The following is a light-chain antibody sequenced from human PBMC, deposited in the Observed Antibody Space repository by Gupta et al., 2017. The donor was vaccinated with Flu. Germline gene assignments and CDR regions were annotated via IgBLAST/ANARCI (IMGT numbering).Light chain of an antibody. Sequence: QSALTQPASVSGSPGQSITLSCTGTSSDVGGYNYVSWYQHHPGKAPKLMIYDVINRPAGVSYRFSGSKSDNTASLTISGLQAEDEADYYCSSDSNTITLVFGSGTKVTVL. CDR1: SSDVGGYNY. V-gene: IGLV2-14*03. CDR2: DVI. J-gene: IGLJ1*01. CDR3: SSDSNTITLV.